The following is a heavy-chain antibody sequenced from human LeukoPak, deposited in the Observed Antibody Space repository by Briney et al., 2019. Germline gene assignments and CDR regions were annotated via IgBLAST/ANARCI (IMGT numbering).Heavy chain of an antibody. Sequence: SETLSLTCTVSGGSISSYYWSWIRQPPGKGLEWIGYIYYSGSTNYNPSLKSRVTISVDTSKNQFSLKLSSVTAADTAVYYCARVSRPADFVDYWGQGTLVTVSS. D-gene: IGHD2-15*01. CDR1: GGSISSYY. J-gene: IGHJ4*02. V-gene: IGHV4-59*01. CDR2: IYYSGST. CDR3: ARVSRPADFVDY.